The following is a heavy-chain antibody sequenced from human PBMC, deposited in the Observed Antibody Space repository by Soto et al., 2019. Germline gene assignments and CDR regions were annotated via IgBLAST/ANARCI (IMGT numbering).Heavy chain of an antibody. Sequence: PSETLSLTCTVSGAYVSDFSWSWIRQPAGKGLEWIGRITVNGITQYTPSFRSRVTMSMDTSRNQLSLNLQSATAADTALYYCARESGENWTYEAHWGQGTLVTVSS. D-gene: IGHD1-7*01. J-gene: IGHJ1*01. CDR3: ARESGENWTYEAH. CDR1: GAYVSDFS. CDR2: ITVNGIT. V-gene: IGHV4-4*07.